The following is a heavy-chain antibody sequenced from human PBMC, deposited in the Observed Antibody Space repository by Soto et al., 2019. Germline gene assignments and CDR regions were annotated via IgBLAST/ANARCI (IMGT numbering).Heavy chain of an antibody. J-gene: IGHJ5*02. D-gene: IGHD3-9*01. Sequence: SETLSLTCTVSGASISSYHWSWIRQPPGKGLEWIGDISYSGSSYNPSLKSRVTMSVDTSKNQFSLKLSSVTAADTAVYYCARLRRRDGNIFQEWFDPWGQGTLVSVSS. CDR3: ARLRRRDGNIFQEWFDP. CDR1: GASISSYH. V-gene: IGHV4-59*01. CDR2: ISYSGS.